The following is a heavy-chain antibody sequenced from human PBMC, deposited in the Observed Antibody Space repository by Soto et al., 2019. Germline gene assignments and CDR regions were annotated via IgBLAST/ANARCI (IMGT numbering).Heavy chain of an antibody. Sequence: SETLSLTCTVSGGSISSGGYYWSWIRQHPGKGLEWIGYIYYSGSTYYNPSLKSRVTISVDTSKNQFSLKLSSVTAADTAVYYCARLPYYYDSSGYYYVRAFDIWGQGTMVTVSS. CDR1: GGSISSGGYY. V-gene: IGHV4-31*03. D-gene: IGHD3-22*01. J-gene: IGHJ3*02. CDR2: IYYSGST. CDR3: ARLPYYYDSSGYYYVRAFDI.